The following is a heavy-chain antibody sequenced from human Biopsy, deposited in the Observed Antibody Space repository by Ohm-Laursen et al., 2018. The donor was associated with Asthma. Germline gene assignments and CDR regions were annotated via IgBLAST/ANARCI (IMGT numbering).Heavy chain of an antibody. D-gene: IGHD4-23*01. CDR1: GFTFSIYD. CDR3: ARTHERWTSTQDDALDI. Sequence: SLRLSCAASGFTFSIYDIHWVRQAPGKGLEWVAVISYDGGNKFYGDSVKGRFTPSRDNSRNTLYLQMNSLRVEDTAIYYCARTHERWTSTQDDALDIWGQGTMVIVSS. V-gene: IGHV3-30*03. CDR2: ISYDGGNK. J-gene: IGHJ3*02.